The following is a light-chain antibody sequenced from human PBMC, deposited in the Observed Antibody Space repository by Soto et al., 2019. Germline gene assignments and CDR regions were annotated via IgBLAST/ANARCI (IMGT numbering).Light chain of an antibody. CDR2: QDS. Sequence: SYELTQPPSVSVSPGQTASITCSGDKLGDKYACWYQQKPGQSLVLVIYQDSKRPSGIPERFSGSNSGNTATLTISGTQAMDEADYYCQAWDSSTAYVVFGGGTKLTVL. J-gene: IGLJ2*01. V-gene: IGLV3-1*01. CDR3: QAWDSSTAYVV. CDR1: KLGDKY.